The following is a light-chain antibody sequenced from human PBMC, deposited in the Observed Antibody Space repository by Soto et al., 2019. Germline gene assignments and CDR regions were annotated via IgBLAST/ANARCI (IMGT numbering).Light chain of an antibody. CDR2: AAS. CDR3: QQFDDYPFT. V-gene: IGKV1D-16*01. J-gene: IGKJ3*01. Sequence: DIQMTQSPSSVSASVGDRVTIPCRASQDISSLLAWYQQIPGKAPSLLIHAASILQKGVPSRFSGSGSGTDFTLIISTLQPEDFATYYCQQFDDYPFTFGPGTKVDIK. CDR1: QDISSL.